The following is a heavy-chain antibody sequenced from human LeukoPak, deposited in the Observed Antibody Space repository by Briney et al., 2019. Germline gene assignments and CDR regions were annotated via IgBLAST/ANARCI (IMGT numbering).Heavy chain of an antibody. Sequence: SETLSLTCGVFGGSFSGYYWTWLCQPPGKGLEWIGQINHRGSSHYNPSLRSRVTISVDTSKTQFSLKLTPVTAADTAVYYCARDKFCSDTGSCNIGLFDFWGQGALVTVSS. CDR1: GGSFSGYY. D-gene: IGHD2-15*01. J-gene: IGHJ4*02. CDR3: ARDKFCSDTGSCNIGLFDF. V-gene: IGHV4-34*01. CDR2: INHRGSS.